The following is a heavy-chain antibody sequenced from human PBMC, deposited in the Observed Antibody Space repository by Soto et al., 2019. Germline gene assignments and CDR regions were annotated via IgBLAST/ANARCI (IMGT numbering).Heavy chain of an antibody. CDR1: GYTFTSYG. CDR3: ARTTVTRAPNYYYYGMDV. V-gene: IGHV1-18*01. Sequence: QVQLVQSGAEVKKPGASVKVSCKASGYTFTSYGISWVRQAPGQGLEWMGWISAYNGNTNYAQKLQGRVTMTTDTSMSTAYMELRSLRSDDTAVYYCARTTVTRAPNYYYYGMDVWGQGTTVTVSS. CDR2: ISAYNGNT. J-gene: IGHJ6*02. D-gene: IGHD4-17*01.